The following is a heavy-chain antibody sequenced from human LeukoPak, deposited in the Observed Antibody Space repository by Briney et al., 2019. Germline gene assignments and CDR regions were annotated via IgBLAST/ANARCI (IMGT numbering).Heavy chain of an antibody. D-gene: IGHD3-22*01. CDR2: INPTSGYT. J-gene: IGHJ4*02. V-gene: IGHV3-11*06. CDR1: GFTFSDYY. Sequence: GGSLRLSCAASGFTFSDYYMSWIRQAPGKGLEWLSYINPTSGYTPYADSVKGRFTISRDNSKNALYLQMNSLRAEDTAVYYCAKGGYYERPWYFDYWGQGTLVTVSS. CDR3: AKGGYYERPWYFDY.